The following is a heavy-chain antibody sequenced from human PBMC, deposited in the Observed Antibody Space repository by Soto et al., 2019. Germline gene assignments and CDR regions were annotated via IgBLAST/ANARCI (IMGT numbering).Heavy chain of an antibody. J-gene: IGHJ3*02. CDR3: ARSVGRYCSSTSCYTSDAFDI. Sequence: EVQLVESGGGLVQPGGSLRLSCAASGFTFSSYSMNWVRQAPGKGLEWVSYIRSSSSTIYYADSVKGRFTISRDNAKNSVYLQMNSLRDEATAVYYCARSVGRYCSSTSCYTSDAFDIWGQGTMVTVSS. CDR2: IRSSSSTI. V-gene: IGHV3-48*02. D-gene: IGHD2-2*02. CDR1: GFTFSSYS.